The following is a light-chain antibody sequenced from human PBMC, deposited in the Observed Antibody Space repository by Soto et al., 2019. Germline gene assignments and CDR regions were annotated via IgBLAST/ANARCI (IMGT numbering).Light chain of an antibody. J-gene: IGKJ5*01. CDR3: QQYHTSSIT. CDR1: QTISSS. V-gene: IGKV1-5*01. CDR2: DAP. Sequence: DIQMTQSPSTLSASVGDRVTITCRARQTISSSLSLYQQKPGKAPNLLIYDAPTLERGAPSRFRGTGSGTGFTLTIDRLQPYDFATYYCQQYHTSSITFGQGTRLEIK.